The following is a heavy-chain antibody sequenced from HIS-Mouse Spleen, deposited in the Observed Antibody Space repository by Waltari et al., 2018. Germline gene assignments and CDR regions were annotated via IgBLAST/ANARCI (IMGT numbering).Heavy chain of an antibody. V-gene: IGHV4-39*07. CDR2: IYYSGST. CDR3: AREIPYSSSWYDWYFDL. D-gene: IGHD6-13*01. CDR1: GGSIRSMSYY. J-gene: IGHJ2*01. Sequence: QLQLQESGPGLVKPSETLPLTCTVSGGSIRSMSYYWGWTAQPPGKGLEWIGSIYYSGSTYYNPSLKSRVTISVDTSKNQFSLKLSSVTAADTAVYYCAREIPYSSSWYDWYFDLWGRGTLVTVSS.